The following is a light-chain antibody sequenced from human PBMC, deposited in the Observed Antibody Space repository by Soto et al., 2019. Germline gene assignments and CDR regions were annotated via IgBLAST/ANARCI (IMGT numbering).Light chain of an antibody. CDR1: QSISSW. J-gene: IGKJ2*01. V-gene: IGKV1-6*01. Sequence: GDRATITCRASQSISSWLAWYQQKPGKAPNFLMYDASSLQSGVPSRFSGSGSGTDFTLTLSSLKNEDFGTYVGLHEYNYTYTFGQGTKVDIK. CDR3: LHEYNYTYT. CDR2: DAS.